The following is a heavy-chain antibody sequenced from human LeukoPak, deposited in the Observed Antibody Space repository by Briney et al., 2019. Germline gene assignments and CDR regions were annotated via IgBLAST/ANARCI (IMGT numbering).Heavy chain of an antibody. V-gene: IGHV1-69*13. Sequence: SVKVSCKASGGTFSSYAISWVRQAPGQGLEWMGGIIPIFGTANYAQKFQGRVTITADESTSTAYMELSSLRSEDTAVYYCARLGGLSRDYVSPYYFGYWGQGTLVTVSS. J-gene: IGHJ4*02. D-gene: IGHD4/OR15-4a*01. CDR1: GGTFSSYA. CDR3: ARLGGLSRDYVSPYYFGY. CDR2: IIPIFGTA.